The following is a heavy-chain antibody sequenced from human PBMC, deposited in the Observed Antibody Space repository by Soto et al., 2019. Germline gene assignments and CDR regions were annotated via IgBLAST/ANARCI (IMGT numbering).Heavy chain of an antibody. CDR1: GFTLSSYG. CDR3: ARDLGLRFLEWYRRNSHYYYGMDV. Sequence: QVQLVESGGGVVQPGRSLRLSCAASGFTLSSYGMHWVRQAPGKGLEWVAVIWYDGSNKYYADSVKGRFTISRDNSKNTLYLQMNSLRAEDTAVYYCARDLGLRFLEWYRRNSHYYYGMDVWGQGTTVTVSS. V-gene: IGHV3-33*01. CDR2: IWYDGSNK. J-gene: IGHJ6*02. D-gene: IGHD3-3*01.